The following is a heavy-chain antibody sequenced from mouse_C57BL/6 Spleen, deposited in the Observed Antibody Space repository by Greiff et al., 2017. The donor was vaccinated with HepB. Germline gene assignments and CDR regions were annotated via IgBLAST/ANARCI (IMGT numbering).Heavy chain of an antibody. CDR2: IYPRSGNT. D-gene: IGHD2-3*01. CDR1: GYTFTSYG. CDR3: ARFLYDGLDPFAY. Sequence: VKLVESGAELARPGASVKLSCKASGYTFTSYGISWVKQRTGQGLEWIGEIYPRSGNTYYNEKFKGKATLTADKSSSTAYMELRSLTSEDSAVYFCARFLYDGLDPFAYWGQGTLVTVSA. V-gene: IGHV1-81*01. J-gene: IGHJ3*01.